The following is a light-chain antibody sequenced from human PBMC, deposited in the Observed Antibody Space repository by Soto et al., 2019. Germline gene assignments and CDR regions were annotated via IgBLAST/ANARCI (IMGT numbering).Light chain of an antibody. Sequence: QSALTQPASVSGSPGQSITISCTGTRSDLGGYNYVSWFQHHPGKAPKLLIYDVNSRPSGVSNRFSGSKSGNTASLTISGLQAEDEADYYCSPYTSSSTHVFGGGTKLTVL. J-gene: IGLJ2*01. CDR3: SPYTSSSTHV. CDR1: RSDLGGYNY. CDR2: DVN. V-gene: IGLV2-14*03.